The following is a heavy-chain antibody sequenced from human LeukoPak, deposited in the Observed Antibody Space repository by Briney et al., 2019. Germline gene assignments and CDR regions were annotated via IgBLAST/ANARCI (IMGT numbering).Heavy chain of an antibody. D-gene: IGHD2-15*01. J-gene: IGHJ6*02. V-gene: IGHV3-7*01. CDR1: GFTFSSYW. CDR3: ARDVVVVAATRYYYYGMDV. Sequence: QPGGSLRLSCAASGFTFSSYWMSWVRQAPGKGLEWVANIKQDGSEKYYVDSVKGRFTISRDNAKNSLYLQMNSLRAEDTAVYYCARDVVVVAATRYYYYGMDVWGQGTTVTASS. CDR2: IKQDGSEK.